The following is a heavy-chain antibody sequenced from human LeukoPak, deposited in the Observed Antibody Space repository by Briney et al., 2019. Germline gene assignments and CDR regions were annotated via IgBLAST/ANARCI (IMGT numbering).Heavy chain of an antibody. CDR3: ARDMGYYGSGSYYRDYYFDY. J-gene: IGHJ4*02. CDR1: GGTFSNYA. CDR2: IIPILGIA. V-gene: IGHV1-69*04. D-gene: IGHD3-10*01. Sequence: SVKVSCKASGGTFSNYAISWERQAPGQGLEWMGRIIPILGIANYAQKFQGRVTITADKSTSTAYMELSSLRSEDTAVYYCARDMGYYGSGSYYRDYYFDYWGQGTLVTVSS.